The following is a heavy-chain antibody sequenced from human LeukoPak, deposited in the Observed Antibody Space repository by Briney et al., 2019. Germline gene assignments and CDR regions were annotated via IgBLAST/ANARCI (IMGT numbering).Heavy chain of an antibody. V-gene: IGHV3-23*01. CDR2: ISGSGGST. CDR3: AKDLRVAAAGRPDY. CDR1: GFTFA. J-gene: IGHJ4*02. Sequence: GGSLRLSCAASGFTFAMSWVRQAPGKGLEWVSAISGSGGSTYYADSVKGRFTISRDNSKNTPYLQMNSLRAEDTAVYYCAKDLRVAAAGRPDYWGQGTLVTVSS. D-gene: IGHD6-13*01.